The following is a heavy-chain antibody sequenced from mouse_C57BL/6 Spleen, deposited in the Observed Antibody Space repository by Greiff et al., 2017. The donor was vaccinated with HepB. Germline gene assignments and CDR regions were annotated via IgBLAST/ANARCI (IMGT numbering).Heavy chain of an antibody. D-gene: IGHD2-12*01. CDR1: GYSITSGYY. CDR2: ISYDGSN. J-gene: IGHJ2*01. CDR3: ARRDYSYYFDY. V-gene: IGHV3-6*01. Sequence: EVKLVESGPGLVKPSQSLSLTCSVTGYSITSGYYWNWIRQFPGNKLEWMGYISYDGSNNYNPSLKNRISITRDTSKNQFFLKLNSVTTEDTATYYCARRDYSYYFDYWGQGTTLTVSS.